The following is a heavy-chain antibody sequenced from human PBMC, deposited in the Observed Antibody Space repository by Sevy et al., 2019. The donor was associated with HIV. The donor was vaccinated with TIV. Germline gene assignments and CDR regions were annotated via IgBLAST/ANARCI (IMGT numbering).Heavy chain of an antibody. V-gene: IGHV3-9*01. CDR1: GFTFDDYA. CDR3: AKGWYYYDSSGYLGEAFDI. CDR2: ISWNSGSI. Sequence: GGSLRLSCAASGFTFDDYAMHWVRQAPGKGLEWVSGISWNSGSIGYADSVKGRFTISRDNAKNSLYLQMNSLRAEDTAVYYCAKGWYYYDSSGYLGEAFDIWGQGTMVTVSS. D-gene: IGHD3-22*01. J-gene: IGHJ3*02.